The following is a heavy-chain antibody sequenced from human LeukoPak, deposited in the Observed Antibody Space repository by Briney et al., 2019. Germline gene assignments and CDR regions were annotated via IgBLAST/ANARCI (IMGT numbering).Heavy chain of an antibody. V-gene: IGHV5-51*01. CDR3: ARSNALVYYYNSANFDY. CDR1: GYSFTSYW. D-gene: IGHD3-10*01. Sequence: GESLKISCKGSGYSFTSYWIGWVRQMPGKGLEWMGITYPGDSDTRYSPSFQGQVTISADKSISTAYLQWSSLKASDTAMYYCARSNALVYYYNSANFDYWGQGTLVTVSS. J-gene: IGHJ4*02. CDR2: TYPGDSDT.